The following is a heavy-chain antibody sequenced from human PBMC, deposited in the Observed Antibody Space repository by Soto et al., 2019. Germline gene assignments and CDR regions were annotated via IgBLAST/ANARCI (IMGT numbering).Heavy chain of an antibody. CDR1: GFTFSSYG. V-gene: IGHV3-30*18. J-gene: IGHJ3*02. Sequence: GGSLRLSCAASGFTFSSYGMHWVRQAPGKGLEWVAVISYDGSNKYYADSVKGRFTISRDNSKNTLYLQMNSLRAEDTAVYYCAKPSERITMVRGYIDRLPVAFDIWGQGTMVTVSS. D-gene: IGHD3-10*01. CDR2: ISYDGSNK. CDR3: AKPSERITMVRGYIDRLPVAFDI.